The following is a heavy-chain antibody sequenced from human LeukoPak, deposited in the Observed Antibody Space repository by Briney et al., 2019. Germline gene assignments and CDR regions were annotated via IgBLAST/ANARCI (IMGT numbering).Heavy chain of an antibody. Sequence: GGSLRLSCAASDFIVTGSGVHWVRQGPGKGLEWVGRIRDKANDYATEYAASVKGRVTISRDDSKNTAYLQINSLKTEDTAVYYCTTHGHLFYFNYWGPGTLVTVSS. CDR2: IRDKANDYAT. CDR1: DFIVTGSG. J-gene: IGHJ4*02. D-gene: IGHD3-3*02. V-gene: IGHV3-73*01. CDR3: TTHGHLFYFNY.